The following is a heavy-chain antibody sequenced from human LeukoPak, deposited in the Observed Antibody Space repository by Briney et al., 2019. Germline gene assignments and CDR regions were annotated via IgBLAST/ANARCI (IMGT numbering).Heavy chain of an antibody. CDR3: ARVLRANWFDP. J-gene: IGHJ5*02. CDR2: ISAYNGNT. Sequence: ASVKVSCKASGYTFTSYGISWVRQAPGQGVEWMGWISAYNGNTNYAQKLQGRVTMTTDTSTSTAYMELRSLRSDGTAVYYCARVLRANWFDPWGQGTLVTVSS. V-gene: IGHV1-18*01. CDR1: GYTFTSYG.